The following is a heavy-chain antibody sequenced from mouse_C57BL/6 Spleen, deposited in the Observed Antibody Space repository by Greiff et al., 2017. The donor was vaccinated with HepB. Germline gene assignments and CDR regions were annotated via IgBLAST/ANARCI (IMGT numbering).Heavy chain of an antibody. CDR2: IDPSDSYT. Sequence: QVQLQHPGAELVKPGASVKLSCKASGYTFTSYWMQWVKQRPGQGLEWIGEIDPSDSYTNYNQKFKGKATLTVDTSSSTAYMQLSSLTSEDSAVYYCARKGPYYYGLYAMDYWGQGTSVTVSS. D-gene: IGHD1-1*01. V-gene: IGHV1-50*01. CDR1: GYTFTSYW. CDR3: ARKGPYYYGLYAMDY. J-gene: IGHJ4*01.